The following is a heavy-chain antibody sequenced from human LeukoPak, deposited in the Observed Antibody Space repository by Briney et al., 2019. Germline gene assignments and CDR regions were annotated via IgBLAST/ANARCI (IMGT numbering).Heavy chain of an antibody. J-gene: IGHJ6*02. CDR2: IYHSGST. CDR1: GGSISSSNW. Sequence: SETLSLTCAVSGGSISSSNWWSWVRQPPGKGLEWIGEIYHSGSTNYNPSLKSRVTISVDTSKNQFSLKLSSVTAADTVVYYCARGGGYYRQPGRYGMDVWGQGTTVTVSS. CDR3: ARGGGYYRQPGRYGMDV. D-gene: IGHD1-26*01. V-gene: IGHV4-4*02.